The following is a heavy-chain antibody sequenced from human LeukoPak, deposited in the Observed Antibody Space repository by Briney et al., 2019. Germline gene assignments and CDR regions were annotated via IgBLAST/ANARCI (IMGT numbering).Heavy chain of an antibody. CDR2: INHSGST. CDR1: GGSFSGYY. D-gene: IGHD3-10*01. J-gene: IGHJ6*02. Sequence: SETLSLTCAVYGGSFSGYYWSWIRQPPGKGLEWIGEINHSGSTNYNPSLKSRVTISVDTSKNQFSLKLGSVTAADTAVYYCATPSGSYSPYYYYGMDVWGQGTTVTVSS. V-gene: IGHV4-34*01. CDR3: ATPSGSYSPYYYYGMDV.